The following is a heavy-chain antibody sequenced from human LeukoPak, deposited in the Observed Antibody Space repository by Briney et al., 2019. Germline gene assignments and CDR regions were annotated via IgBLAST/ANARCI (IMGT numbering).Heavy chain of an antibody. D-gene: IGHD6-19*01. Sequence: ASVKVSCKASGYTFTNYAMHWVRQAPGQRLEWMGWIHTGNGNAKYSQKFQGRVTITRDISASTAYMELSSLRSEDTAVYYCARGRGQWLARGAFDYWGQGTLVTVSS. V-gene: IGHV1-3*04. CDR1: GYTFTNYA. CDR3: ARGRGQWLARGAFDY. CDR2: IHTGNGNA. J-gene: IGHJ4*02.